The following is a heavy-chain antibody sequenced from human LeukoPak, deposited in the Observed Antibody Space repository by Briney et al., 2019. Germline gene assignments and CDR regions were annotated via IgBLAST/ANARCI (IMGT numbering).Heavy chain of an antibody. J-gene: IGHJ4*02. D-gene: IGHD6-6*01. CDR2: ISAYNGNT. Sequence: ASVKVSCKASGYTFTSYGISWVRQAPGQGLEWMGWISAYNGNTNYAQKLQGRVTMTTDTSTSTAYMELRSLRSDDTAVYYCARDGFGGVFEYSSSPTDYWGQGTLVTVSS. CDR1: GYTFTSYG. CDR3: ARDGFGGVFEYSSSPTDY. V-gene: IGHV1-18*01.